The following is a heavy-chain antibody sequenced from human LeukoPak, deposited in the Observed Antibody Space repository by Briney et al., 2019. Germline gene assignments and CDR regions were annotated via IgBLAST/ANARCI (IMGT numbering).Heavy chain of an antibody. CDR2: IYYSGST. V-gene: IGHV4-59*11. CDR1: GGSISSHY. D-gene: IGHD2-2*01. CDR3: ARVGTYCRSSSCWDYFDY. J-gene: IGHJ4*02. Sequence: SETLFLTCTVSGGSISSHYWSWIRQPPGKGLEWIGYIYYSGSTNYNPSLKSRVTISVDTSKNQFSLNLSSVTAADTAVYYCARVGTYCRSSSCWDYFDYWGQGTLVTVSS.